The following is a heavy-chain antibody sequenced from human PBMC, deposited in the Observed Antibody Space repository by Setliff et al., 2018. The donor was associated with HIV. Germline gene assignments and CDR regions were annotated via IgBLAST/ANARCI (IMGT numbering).Heavy chain of an antibody. V-gene: IGHV3-23*01. CDR1: GFTFSSYA. CDR3: AKGRYSSGANYYYYYMDV. Sequence: PGESLTISCAASGFTFSSYAMSWVRQAPGKGLEWVSAISGSGSSTYYADSVKGRFTISRDNSKNTLYLQMNSLRAEDTAVYYCAKGRYSSGANYYYYYMDVWGKGTTVTVSS. J-gene: IGHJ6*03. CDR2: ISGSGSST. D-gene: IGHD6-19*01.